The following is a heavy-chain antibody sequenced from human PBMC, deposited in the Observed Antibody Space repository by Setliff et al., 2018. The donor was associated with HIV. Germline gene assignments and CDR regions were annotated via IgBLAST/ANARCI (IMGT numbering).Heavy chain of an antibody. V-gene: IGHV4-59*11. D-gene: IGHD1-1*01. J-gene: IGHJ4*02. Sequence: SETLSLTCSVSGDSLGSHYWSWVRQPPGKGLEGIGSVDYSGTPNYSPSLKSRVTISLDTSKNEISLKVTSVTAADTAVYYCARVTSSPGYFLDYWGQGILVTVSS. CDR3: ARVTSSPGYFLDY. CDR1: GDSLGSHY. CDR2: VDYSGTP.